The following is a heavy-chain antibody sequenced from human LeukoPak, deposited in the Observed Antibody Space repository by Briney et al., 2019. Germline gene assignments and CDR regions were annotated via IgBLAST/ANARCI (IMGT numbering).Heavy chain of an antibody. V-gene: IGHV4-34*01. Sequence: SETLSLTCAVYGGSFSGYYWSWIRQPPGKGLEWIGEINHSGSTNYNPSLKSRVTISVDTSKNQFSLKLSSVTAADTAVYYCARGLNRYYYDSSGIDYWGQGTLVTVSS. J-gene: IGHJ4*02. CDR2: INHSGST. CDR1: GGSFSGYY. CDR3: ARGLNRYYYDSSGIDY. D-gene: IGHD3-22*01.